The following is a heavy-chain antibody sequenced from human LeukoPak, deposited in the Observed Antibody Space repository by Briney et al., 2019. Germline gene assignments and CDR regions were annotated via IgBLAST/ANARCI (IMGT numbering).Heavy chain of an antibody. CDR1: GFTFNNAW. CDR2: IKSKTDGGTT. D-gene: IGHD3-3*01. J-gene: IGHJ6*03. Sequence: GGSLRLSCAASGFTFNNAWMSWVRQAPGKGLEWVGRIKSKTDGGTTDYAAPVKGRFTISRDDSKNTLYLQMNSLRAEDTAVYYCARDQVYDFWSGRYYYYYYYMDVWGKGTTVTVSS. V-gene: IGHV3-15*01. CDR3: ARDQVYDFWSGRYYYYYYYMDV.